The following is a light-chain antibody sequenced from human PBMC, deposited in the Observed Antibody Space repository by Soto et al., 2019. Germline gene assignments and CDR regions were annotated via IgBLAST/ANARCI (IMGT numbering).Light chain of an antibody. V-gene: IGKV3D-15*01. Sequence: IVMTQSPATLSVSPGEGATLSCRASESISRDLAWYQQQPGQSPRLLIFGAFTRATGVPARFSGSGSGTEFTLTVSSLQSEDVAVYYCQQYNKWPISFGGGTKVEIK. CDR1: ESISRD. J-gene: IGKJ4*01. CDR3: QQYNKWPIS. CDR2: GAF.